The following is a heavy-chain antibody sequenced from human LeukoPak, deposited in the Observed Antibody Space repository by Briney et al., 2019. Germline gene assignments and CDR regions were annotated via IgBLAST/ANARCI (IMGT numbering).Heavy chain of an antibody. D-gene: IGHD1-26*01. CDR3: AARSSGNPYF. CDR2: IKQDGSEK. Sequence: GGSLRLSCTASGLTLSNYWMIWVRQAPGKGLQWVAKIKQDGSEKYYVDSVKGRFTISRDNAENSLYLQMNSLRVEDTAVYYCAARSSGNPYFWGQGTLVSVSS. CDR1: GLTLSNYW. V-gene: IGHV3-7*03. J-gene: IGHJ4*02.